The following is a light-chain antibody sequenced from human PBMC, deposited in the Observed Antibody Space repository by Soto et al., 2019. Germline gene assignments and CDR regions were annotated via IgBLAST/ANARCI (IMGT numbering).Light chain of an antibody. CDR1: SSDVGGYNY. V-gene: IGLV2-8*01. CDR2: EVS. CDR3: SSYAGSNNLV. J-gene: IGLJ3*02. Sequence: QSALTQPPSASGSPGQSVTISCTGTSSDVGGYNYVSWYQQHPGKAPKLMIYEVSKRPSGVTDRFSGSKSGNTASLTVSGVQAEEEADYYCSSYAGSNNLVFGGGTKLTVL.